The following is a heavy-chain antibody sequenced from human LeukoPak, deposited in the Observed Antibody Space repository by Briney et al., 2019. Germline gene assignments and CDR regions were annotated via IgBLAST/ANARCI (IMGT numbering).Heavy chain of an antibody. CDR2: INHSGST. Sequence: SETLSLTCAVYGGSFSGYYWSWIRQPPGKGLEWIGEINHSGSTNYNPSLKSRVTISVDTSKNQFSLKLSSVTAADTAVYYCARSMIVVAEPRSAFDIWGQGTMVTVSS. CDR1: GGSFSGYY. V-gene: IGHV4-34*01. CDR3: ARSMIVVAEPRSAFDI. D-gene: IGHD3-22*01. J-gene: IGHJ3*02.